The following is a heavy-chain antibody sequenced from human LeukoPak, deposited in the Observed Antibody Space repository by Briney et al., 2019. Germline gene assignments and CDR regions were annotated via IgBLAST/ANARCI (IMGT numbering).Heavy chain of an antibody. CDR2: INQDGSQK. V-gene: IGHV3-7*01. CDR3: ARAGDYYFHY. CDR1: GFTFSSYS. Sequence: GGSLRLSCAASGFTFSSYSMNWVRQAPGKGLEWVALINQDGSQKKFVDSLEGRFSLSRDNAKNSLYLQVNSLRAEDTAIYYCARAGDYYFHYWGQGTLVTVSS. J-gene: IGHJ4*02. D-gene: IGHD4-17*01.